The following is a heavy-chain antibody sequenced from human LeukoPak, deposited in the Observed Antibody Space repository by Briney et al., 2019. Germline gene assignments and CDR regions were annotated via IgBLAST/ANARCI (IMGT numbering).Heavy chain of an antibody. D-gene: IGHD6-13*01. V-gene: IGHV3-21*01. CDR2: ISRSSSFR. J-gene: IGHJ6*03. CDR1: GFTFSSYA. Sequence: GGSLRLSCAASGFTFSSYAMNWVRQAPGKGLEWVSGISRSSSFRYYAESVKGRFTISRDNAKNTLYLQMNSLRAEDTAVYYCARRSGKQQLAYYMDVWGKGATVTISS. CDR3: ARRSGKQQLAYYMDV.